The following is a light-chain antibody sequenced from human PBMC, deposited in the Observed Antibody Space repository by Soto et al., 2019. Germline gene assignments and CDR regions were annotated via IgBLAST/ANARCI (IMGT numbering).Light chain of an antibody. J-gene: IGKJ4*01. Sequence: EIVLTQSPATLSLSPGERATLSCRASQSVSSYLAWYQQKPGQAPRLLIYDASNRATGIPARFSGSGSGTDFTLTISSLEPEDFAVYYCQQRSNWPPLTFGRGTKVELK. CDR1: QSVSSY. CDR2: DAS. V-gene: IGKV3-11*01. CDR3: QQRSNWPPLT.